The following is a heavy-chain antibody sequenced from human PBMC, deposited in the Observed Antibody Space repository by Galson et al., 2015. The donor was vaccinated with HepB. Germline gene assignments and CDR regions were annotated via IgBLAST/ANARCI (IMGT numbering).Heavy chain of an antibody. CDR3: ANFCYFYDRSGYYYQDGVDV. D-gene: IGHD3-22*01. J-gene: IGHJ6*02. Sequence: SLRLSCAASGFTFSSYAMSWVRQAPGKGLEWVSAISGSGGSTYYADSVKGRFTISRDNSKNTLYLQMNSLRAEDTAGYYCANFCYFYDRSGYYYQDGVDVWGQGTTVTVSS. CDR1: GFTFSSYA. V-gene: IGHV3-23*01. CDR2: ISGSGGST.